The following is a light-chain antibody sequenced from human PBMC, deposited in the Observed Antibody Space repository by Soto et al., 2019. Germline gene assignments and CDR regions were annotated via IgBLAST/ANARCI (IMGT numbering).Light chain of an antibody. CDR2: EVT. CDR3: SSYTGDRHFYV. J-gene: IGLJ1*01. CDR1: GSDVGTYNF. V-gene: IGLV2-8*01. Sequence: QSVLTQPPSASGSPGQSVSISCTETGSDVGTYNFVSWYQQHPGKAPKLLIYEVTKRPSGVPDRFSGSKSGNTASLTVSGLQAEDEAEYFCSSYTGDRHFYVFGTGTKVTVL.